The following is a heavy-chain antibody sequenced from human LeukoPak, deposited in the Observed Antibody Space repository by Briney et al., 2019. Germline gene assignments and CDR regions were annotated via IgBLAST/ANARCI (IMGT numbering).Heavy chain of an antibody. J-gene: IGHJ6*02. CDR1: GFTFSSHG. CDR2: IWYDGSNK. V-gene: IGHV3-33*01. CDR3: AREYYYGSGGTYYYYGMDV. D-gene: IGHD3-10*01. Sequence: PGGSLRLSCAASGFTFSSHGMHWVRQAPGKGLEWVAVIWYDGSNKYYADSVKGRFTISRDNSKNTLYLQMNSLRAEDTAVYYCAREYYYGSGGTYYYYGMDVWGQGTTVTVSS.